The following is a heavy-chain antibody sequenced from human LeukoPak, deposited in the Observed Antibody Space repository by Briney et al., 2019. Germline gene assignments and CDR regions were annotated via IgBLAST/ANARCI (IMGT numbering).Heavy chain of an antibody. D-gene: IGHD3-22*01. CDR1: GFTFSYYA. CDR3: AKDWDISASPAEYLPH. V-gene: IGHV3-23*01. Sequence: PGGSLRLSCAASGFTFSYYAMSWVRQAPGKGLEWVSAITGSGSSSHYADSVRGRFTLSRDNSNNKLFLQMNSLRAEDTAVYYCAKDWDISASPAEYLPHWGQGTLVTVSS. CDR2: ITGSGSSS. J-gene: IGHJ1*01.